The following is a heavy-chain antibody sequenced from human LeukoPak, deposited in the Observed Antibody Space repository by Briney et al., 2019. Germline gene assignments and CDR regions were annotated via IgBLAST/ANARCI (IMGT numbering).Heavy chain of an antibody. CDR3: ANSRPGSSANRYYGILDN. CDR2: ISGSVEDT. J-gene: IGHJ4*02. CDR1: GFTFSDYA. V-gene: IGHV3-23*01. Sequence: GGSLRLACAASGFTFSDYAMNWVRQAPGKGLEWVSAISGSVEDTHYADSVKGRFTVSRDNSQNTLYLQTNSLRADDSAVYYCANSRPGSSANRYYGILDNWGQGTPVTVSS. D-gene: IGHD2-2*01.